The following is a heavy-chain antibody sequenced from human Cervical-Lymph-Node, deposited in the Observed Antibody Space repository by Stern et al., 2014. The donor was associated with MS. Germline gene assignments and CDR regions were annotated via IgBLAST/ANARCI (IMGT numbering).Heavy chain of an antibody. J-gene: IGHJ6*02. CDR3: AGYYYHGMDV. Sequence: VQLVESGAEVKKPGATVKVSCKASGYTLTNYGINWVRQAPGQGLDWMGWISAYNGNTNYAQKFQGRVTLTTDTSKTTAYMDLRSLRSDDTAIYYGAGYYYHGMDVWGQGTTVTVSS. V-gene: IGHV1-18*04. CDR1: GYTLTNYG. CDR2: ISAYNGNT.